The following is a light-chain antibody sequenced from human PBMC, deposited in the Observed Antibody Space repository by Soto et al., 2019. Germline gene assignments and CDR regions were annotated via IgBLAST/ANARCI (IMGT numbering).Light chain of an antibody. CDR1: QTISSW. J-gene: IGKJ1*01. CDR3: QQYISNPRT. V-gene: IGKV1-39*01. Sequence: DIQMTQSPSPLSASVGDRVTITCRASQTISSWLAWYQQKPGKAPKLLIYGASSLQSGVPSRFSGSGSGTEFTLTISSLQPEDFGTYYCQQYISNPRTFGQGTKVDIK. CDR2: GAS.